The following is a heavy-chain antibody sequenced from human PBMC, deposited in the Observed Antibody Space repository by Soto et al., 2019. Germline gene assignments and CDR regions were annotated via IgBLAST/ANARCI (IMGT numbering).Heavy chain of an antibody. V-gene: IGHV4-4*02. D-gene: IGHD1-26*01. CDR1: GESITGDNW. CDR2: IHHSGAT. CDR3: AREGGNRYYYYGMDV. Sequence: SSETLSLTCAVSGESITGDNWWSWVRQPPGKGLEWIGEIHHSGATNYNPSLKSRVTISVDTSKNQFSLQLNSVTPEDTAVYYCAREGGNRYYYYGMDVWGQGTTVTVSS. J-gene: IGHJ6*02.